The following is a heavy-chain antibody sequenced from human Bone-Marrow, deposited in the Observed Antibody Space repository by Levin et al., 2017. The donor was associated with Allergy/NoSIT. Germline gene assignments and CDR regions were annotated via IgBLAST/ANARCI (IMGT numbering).Heavy chain of an antibody. CDR2: IRFDTITT. J-gene: IGHJ4*02. CDR1: GFTFSSDW. Sequence: GGSLSLSCAASGFTFSSDWMHWVRQAPGKGLVWVSRIRFDTITTAYADSVKGRFTISRDNAKNTLYLQMNSLSAEDTAVYDCGRGRGDTLISHWGQGTLVTVSS. V-gene: IGHV3-74*01. D-gene: IGHD3-9*01. CDR3: GRGRGDTLISH.